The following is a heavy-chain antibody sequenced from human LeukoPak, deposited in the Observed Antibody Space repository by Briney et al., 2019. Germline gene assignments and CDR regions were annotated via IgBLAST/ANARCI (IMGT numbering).Heavy chain of an antibody. CDR1: GFTLDDYA. V-gene: IGHV3-9*03. CDR2: TSWNSGSI. D-gene: IGHD2-15*01. Sequence: PGRSLPLSCAASGFTLDDYAMHWVRQAPGKGLEWVSCTSWNSGSIGYADSVKGRFTITRDNAKNSLYLQMNSLRAEDMALYYWAKARGCSGGSCYPYWYFDLWGRGTLVTVPS. J-gene: IGHJ2*01. CDR3: AKARGCSGGSCYPYWYFDL.